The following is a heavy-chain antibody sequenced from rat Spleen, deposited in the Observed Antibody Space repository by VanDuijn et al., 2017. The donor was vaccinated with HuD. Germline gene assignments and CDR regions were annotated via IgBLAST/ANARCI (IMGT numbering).Heavy chain of an antibody. CDR2: MWSDGDT. V-gene: IGHV2-32*01. J-gene: IGHJ4*01. D-gene: IGHD1-12*02. CDR1: GFSLTSSH. CDR3: ARDRPDGSYYPYVMDA. Sequence: QVQLKESGPGLVQPSQTLSLTCTVSGFSLTSSHVHWVRQPPGKGLEWMGMMWSDGDTSYNSALKSRLSISRDTSKSQVFLKMNSLQTEDTATYYWARDRPDGSYYPYVMDAWGQGASVTVSS.